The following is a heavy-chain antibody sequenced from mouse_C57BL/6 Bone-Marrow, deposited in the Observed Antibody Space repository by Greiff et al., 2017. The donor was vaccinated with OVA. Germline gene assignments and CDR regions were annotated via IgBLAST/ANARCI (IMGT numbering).Heavy chain of an antibody. CDR1: GFTITNTY. J-gene: IGHJ3*01. D-gene: IGHD2-4*01. CDR3: ARKNCYYEYDVGFAY. V-gene: IGHV14-3*01. Sequence: VQLKQSVAELVRPGASVKLSCTASGFTITNTYMHWVKQRPEQGLEWIGRIDPANGNTKYAPKFQGKATITADTSSNTAYLQLSSLTSEDTAIYYCARKNCYYEYDVGFAYWGQGTLVTVSA. CDR2: IDPANGNT.